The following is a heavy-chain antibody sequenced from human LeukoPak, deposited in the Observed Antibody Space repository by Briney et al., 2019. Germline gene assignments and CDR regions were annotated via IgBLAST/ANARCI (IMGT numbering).Heavy chain of an antibody. CDR3: AKEGTVRWFDP. V-gene: IGHV4-59*04. Sequence: SETLSLTCTVSGGSISSYYWTFIRQPPGKGLEWIGGIYHTGHTFYNPSLKSRVTISVETSKNQFSLKLNSVTAADTAVYYCAKEGTVRWFDPWGQGTLVTVSS. CDR2: IYHTGHT. D-gene: IGHD1-14*01. CDR1: GGSISSYY. J-gene: IGHJ5*02.